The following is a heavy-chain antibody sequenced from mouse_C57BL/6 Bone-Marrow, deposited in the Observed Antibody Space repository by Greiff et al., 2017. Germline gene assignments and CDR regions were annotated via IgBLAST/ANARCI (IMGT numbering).Heavy chain of an antibody. CDR2: IYPGGGST. Sequence: QVQLLQPGAELVQPGASVKMSCTASGYTFTSYWITWVKQRPGQGLEWIGDIYPGGGSTNYNDKFKSKATMTVDTSTSRAYMQLRSLTSEDSAVYYWARWVYGGYFDVWGRGTRVTVSS. CDR3: ARWVYGGYFDV. J-gene: IGHJ1*03. V-gene: IGHV1-55*01. D-gene: IGHD1-1*01. CDR1: GYTFTSYW.